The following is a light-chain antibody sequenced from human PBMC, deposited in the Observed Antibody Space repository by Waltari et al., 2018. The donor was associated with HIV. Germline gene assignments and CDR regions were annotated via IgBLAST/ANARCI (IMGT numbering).Light chain of an antibody. J-gene: IGLJ3*02. CDR3: ASFTGDNTLL. CDR1: DSDFGLDNF. CDR2: DVD. Sequence: SAVTQPASVSGLPGQSITISCTGDDSDFGLDNFVSCYQQHSDKLHRLIVYDVDSPASGISARFSGSKSGHTASLNISGLRAEDEAHYYCASFTGDNTLLFGGGTKVTVL. V-gene: IGLV2-14*03.